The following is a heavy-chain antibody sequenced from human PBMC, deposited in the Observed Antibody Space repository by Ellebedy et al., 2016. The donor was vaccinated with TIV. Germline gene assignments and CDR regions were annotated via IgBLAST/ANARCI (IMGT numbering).Heavy chain of an antibody. CDR3: AGGELRYAFDI. Sequence: GGSLRLSCTASGFTLSTYWMTWIRQAPGKGLEWVANIRQDGGEKNYVDSVKGRFTISRDNAKNSLYLQMNSLRAEDTAVYYCAGGELRYAFDIWGQGTMVTVSS. J-gene: IGHJ3*02. D-gene: IGHD1-26*01. CDR1: GFTLSTYW. V-gene: IGHV3-7*03. CDR2: IRQDGGEK.